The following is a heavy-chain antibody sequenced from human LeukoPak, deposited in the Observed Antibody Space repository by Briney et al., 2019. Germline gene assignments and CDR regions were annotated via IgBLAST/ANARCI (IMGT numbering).Heavy chain of an antibody. J-gene: IGHJ4*02. CDR1: GGSISSSSYY. CDR2: IYYSGST. Sequence: PSETLSLTCTVSGGSISSSSYYWGWIRQPPGKGLEWIGSIYYSGSTYYNPSLKSRVTISVDTSKNQFSLKLSSVTAADTAVYYCARDLSGAVAGTEYGLWYFDYWGQGTLVTVSS. D-gene: IGHD6-19*01. V-gene: IGHV4-39*07. CDR3: ARDLSGAVAGTEYGLWYFDY.